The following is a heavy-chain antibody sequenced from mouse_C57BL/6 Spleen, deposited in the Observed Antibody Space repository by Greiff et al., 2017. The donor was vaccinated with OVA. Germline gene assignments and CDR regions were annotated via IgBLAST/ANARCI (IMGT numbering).Heavy chain of an antibody. CDR3: ARAGTAQAPFDY. V-gene: IGHV1-69*01. CDR2: IDPSDSYT. Sequence: VQLQQPGAELVMPGASVKLSCKASGYTFTSYWMHWVKQRPGQGLEWIGEIDPSDSYTNYNQKFKGKSTLTVDKSSSTAYMQLSSLTSEDSAVYYCARAGTAQAPFDYWGQGTTLTVSS. D-gene: IGHD3-2*02. J-gene: IGHJ2*01. CDR1: GYTFTSYW.